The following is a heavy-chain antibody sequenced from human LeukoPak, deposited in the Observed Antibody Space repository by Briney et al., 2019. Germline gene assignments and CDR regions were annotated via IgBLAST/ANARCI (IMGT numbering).Heavy chain of an antibody. CDR1: GGSISRYF. Sequence: SETLSLTCTVSGGSISRYFWNWIRQPAEKGLEWIGRIYTSDNTNYNPSLNSRITMSVDTSKNQFSLKLTSVTAADTAVYYCARGEHTVDYWGQGTLVTVSS. J-gene: IGHJ4*02. CDR3: ARGEHTVDY. CDR2: IYTSDNT. V-gene: IGHV4-4*07.